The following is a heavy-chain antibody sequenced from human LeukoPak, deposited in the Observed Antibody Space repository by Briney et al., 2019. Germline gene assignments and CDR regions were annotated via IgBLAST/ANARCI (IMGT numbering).Heavy chain of an antibody. Sequence: SETLSLTCTVSGGSINNYFWSWIRQPPGKGLEWIGYIYYSGSTDYNPSLKSRVTISVDTSKNQFSLTLTSVTAADTAVYYCARHTSSSSWFDTWGPGNLFTVSS. CDR1: GGSINNYF. CDR2: IYYSGST. J-gene: IGHJ5*02. CDR3: ARHTSSSSWFDT. V-gene: IGHV4-59*08. D-gene: IGHD6-6*01.